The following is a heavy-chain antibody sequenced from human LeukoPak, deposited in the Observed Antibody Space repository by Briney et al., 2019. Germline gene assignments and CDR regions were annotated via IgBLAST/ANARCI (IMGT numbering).Heavy chain of an antibody. Sequence: SETLSLTCTVSGGSISSYYWSWIRQPPGKGLEWIGYIYYSGSTNYNPPLKSRVTISVDTSKNQFSLKLSSVTAADTAVYYCARGPPQYYYYYMDVWGKGTTVTISS. V-gene: IGHV4-59*01. CDR1: GGSISSYY. J-gene: IGHJ6*03. CDR2: IYYSGST. CDR3: ARGPPQYYYYYMDV.